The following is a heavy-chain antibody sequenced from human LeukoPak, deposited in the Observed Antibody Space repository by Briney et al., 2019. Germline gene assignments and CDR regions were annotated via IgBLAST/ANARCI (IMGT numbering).Heavy chain of an antibody. D-gene: IGHD1-26*01. CDR3: ARVSPVGATLNDY. CDR2: IYYSGST. J-gene: IGHJ4*02. CDR1: GGSISSGGYY. Sequence: SQTLSLTCTVSGGSISSGGYYWSWVRQHPGKGLEWIGYIYYSGSTYYNPSLKSRVTISVDTSKNQFSLKLSSVTAADTAVYYCARVSPVGATLNDYWGQGTLVTVSS. V-gene: IGHV4-31*03.